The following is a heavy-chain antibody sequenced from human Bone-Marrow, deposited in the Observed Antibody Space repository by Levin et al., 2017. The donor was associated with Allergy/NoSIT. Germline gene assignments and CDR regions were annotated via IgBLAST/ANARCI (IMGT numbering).Heavy chain of an antibody. CDR3: ARDYHDYGIDPFDI. J-gene: IGHJ3*02. CDR1: GDSISSGGYY. Sequence: LRLSCAVSGDSISSGGYYWGWIRQLPGTGLEWIGHIYYSGRTFYNPSLKSRVSISVDTSKNQFSLKLASVTAADTAVYYCARDYHDYGIDPFDIWGQGTMVTVSS. D-gene: IGHD4-17*01. CDR2: IYYSGRT. V-gene: IGHV4-31*11.